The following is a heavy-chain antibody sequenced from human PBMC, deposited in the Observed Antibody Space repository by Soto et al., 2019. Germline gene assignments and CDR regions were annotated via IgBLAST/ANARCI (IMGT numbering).Heavy chain of an antibody. CDR1: GASVSTTSHF. Sequence: SETLSLTCTVSGASVSTTSHFWGWIRQPPGKGLEWIVSVYNSATKFYNPSLESRVTLSVDAAKNQFSLKLTSVSAADTAVYYCTRGRDGYNPYYFLYWGQGALVTVSS. D-gene: IGHD5-12*01. V-gene: IGHV4-39*01. J-gene: IGHJ4*02. CDR2: VYNSATK. CDR3: TRGRDGYNPYYFLY.